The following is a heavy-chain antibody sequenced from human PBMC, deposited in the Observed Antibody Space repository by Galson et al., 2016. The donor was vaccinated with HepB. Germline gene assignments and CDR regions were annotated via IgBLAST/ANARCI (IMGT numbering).Heavy chain of an antibody. CDR3: AREMKPHLEWLFRSRLRPVDY. D-gene: IGHD3-3*01. J-gene: IGHJ4*02. V-gene: IGHV3-33*01. CDR1: GFTFSSYG. Sequence: SLRLSCAASGFTFSSYGMHWVRQAPDKGLEWVAVIWNDGSNKYYADSVKGRFTISRDNSKNTLYLELNSLRAEDTAVHYCAREMKPHLEWLFRSRLRPVDYWGQGTLVTVSS. CDR2: IWNDGSNK.